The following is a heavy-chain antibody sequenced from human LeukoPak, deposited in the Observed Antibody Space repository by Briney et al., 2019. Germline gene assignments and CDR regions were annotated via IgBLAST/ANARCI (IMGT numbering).Heavy chain of an antibody. J-gene: IGHJ4*02. V-gene: IGHV1-2*02. D-gene: IGHD6-19*01. Sequence: ASVTVSCKASGYTLTGYYLHWVRQAPGQGLEWMGWINPNTGATHSAQKFQGRITMTRDSSISTAYMDLSRLRSDDTAVYYCARDRVGSGWPRPYYFEVWGQGTMLTVSS. CDR1: GYTLTGYY. CDR2: INPNTGAT. CDR3: ARDRVGSGWPRPYYFEV.